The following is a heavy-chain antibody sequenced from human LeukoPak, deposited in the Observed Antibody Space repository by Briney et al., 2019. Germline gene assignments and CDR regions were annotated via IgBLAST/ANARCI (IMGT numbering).Heavy chain of an antibody. CDR3: ARDLGGVIGY. Sequence: SETLSLTCAVYGGSFSGYYWSWIRQPPGKGLEWIGEINHSGSTNYNPSLKSRVTISVDTSKNQFSLKLSSVTAADTAVYYCARDLGGVIGYWGQGTLVTVSS. J-gene: IGHJ4*02. V-gene: IGHV4-34*01. CDR1: GGSFSGYY. D-gene: IGHD3-16*01. CDR2: INHSGST.